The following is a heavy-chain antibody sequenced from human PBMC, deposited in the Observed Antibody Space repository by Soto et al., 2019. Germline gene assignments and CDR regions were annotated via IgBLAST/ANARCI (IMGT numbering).Heavy chain of an antibody. V-gene: IGHV1-3*01. J-gene: IGHJ4*02. CDR1: GYTFTSYA. D-gene: IGHD2-21*02. Sequence: ASVKVSCKASGYTFTSYAMHWARQAPGQRLEWMGWINAGNGNTKYSQKFQVRVTITRDTSASTAYLELSSLRSEDTAVYYCARSIVVVTAADYWGQGTLVTVSS. CDR3: ARSIVVVTAADY. CDR2: INAGNGNT.